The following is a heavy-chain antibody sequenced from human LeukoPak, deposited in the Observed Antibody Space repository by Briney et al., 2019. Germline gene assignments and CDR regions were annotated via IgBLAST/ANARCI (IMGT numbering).Heavy chain of an antibody. D-gene: IGHD3-9*01. CDR1: GGSISSYY. V-gene: IGHV4-59*01. Sequence: SETLSLTCTVSGGSISSYYWSWIRQPPGKGLEWIGFIYYGGSSNYNPSLKSRVTISLDTSKNQFSLKVASVTAADTAVYYCARNDPKYEILTGNYPSYMDVWGKGTTVSVSS. CDR3: ARNDPKYEILTGNYPSYMDV. J-gene: IGHJ6*03. CDR2: IYYGGSS.